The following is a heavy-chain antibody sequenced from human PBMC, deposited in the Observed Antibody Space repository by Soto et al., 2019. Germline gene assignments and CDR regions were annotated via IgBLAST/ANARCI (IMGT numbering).Heavy chain of an antibody. CDR3: ARGKGMEENYFYYGLDI. J-gene: IGHJ6*02. CDR2: LNGGTGQT. V-gene: IGHV1-3*01. Sequence: QVQVVQSGAEVKKPGASVKVSCKASGYTFRTYGMHWVRQAPGQSLEWMGWLNGGTGQTRYSQRFQDRLIITRDTSESTGYMELSSLRSEDTAVYYCARGKGMEENYFYYGLDIWGQGTTVTVSS. D-gene: IGHD1-1*01. CDR1: GYTFRTYG.